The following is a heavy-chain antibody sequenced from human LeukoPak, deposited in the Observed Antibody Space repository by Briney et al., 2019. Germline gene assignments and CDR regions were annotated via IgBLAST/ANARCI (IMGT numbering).Heavy chain of an antibody. D-gene: IGHD6-13*01. Sequence: ASVKVSFKASGYTFTSHGISWVRQAPGQGLEWMGWINPYNGNTNYAQRLQGRVTMTTDTSTSTAYMELRSLRSDDTAVYYCARSVAAGTDWFDPWGQGTLVTVSS. CDR2: INPYNGNT. CDR3: ARSVAAGTDWFDP. CDR1: GYTFTSHG. V-gene: IGHV1-18*01. J-gene: IGHJ5*02.